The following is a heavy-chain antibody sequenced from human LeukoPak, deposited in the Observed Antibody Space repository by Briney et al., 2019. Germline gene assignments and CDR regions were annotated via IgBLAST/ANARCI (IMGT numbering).Heavy chain of an antibody. CDR3: ARDGGIAAAGQFDY. CDR2: ISGYNGNT. J-gene: IGHJ4*02. CDR1: GYTFSSYG. D-gene: IGHD6-13*01. V-gene: IGHV1-18*01. Sequence: ASVKVSCKAFGYTFSSYGISWVRQAPGQGLEWMGWISGYNGNTNYTQKFQGRVTMTTDTSTSTAYMELKNLRSDDTAVYYCARDGGIAAAGQFDYWGQGTLVTVSS.